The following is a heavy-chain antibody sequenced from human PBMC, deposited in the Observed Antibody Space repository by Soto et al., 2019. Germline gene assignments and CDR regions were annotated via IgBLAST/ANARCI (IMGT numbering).Heavy chain of an antibody. J-gene: IGHJ5*02. CDR3: ARDWNCTNSRCQNCFDP. CDR2: ISGDDGHT. D-gene: IGHD2-8*01. CDR1: GYTFTKYG. Sequence: QVQLVQSGAEVEKPGASVKVSCKASGYTFTKYGISWVRQAPGQGLEWMGWISGDDGHTNYGQKFQGRVTMTRDPSTSTVYMELRSLRSDDTALYYCARDWNCTNSRCQNCFDPWGQGTLVIVSS. V-gene: IGHV1-18*01.